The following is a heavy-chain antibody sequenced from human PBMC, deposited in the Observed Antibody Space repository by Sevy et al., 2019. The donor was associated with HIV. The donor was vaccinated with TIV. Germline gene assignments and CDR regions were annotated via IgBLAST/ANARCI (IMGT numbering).Heavy chain of an antibody. J-gene: IGHJ4*02. CDR3: AKEAAPKPVYYDSSGYHXXY. Sequence: GGSLRLSCAASGFTFSSYGMHWVRQAPGKGLEWVAVISYDGSNKYYADSVKGRFTISRDNSENTLYLQMNSLRAEDXAVYYCAKEAAPKPVYYDSSGYHXXYWGQXTLVTVSS. V-gene: IGHV3-30*18. D-gene: IGHD3-22*01. CDR2: ISYDGSNK. CDR1: GFTFSSYG.